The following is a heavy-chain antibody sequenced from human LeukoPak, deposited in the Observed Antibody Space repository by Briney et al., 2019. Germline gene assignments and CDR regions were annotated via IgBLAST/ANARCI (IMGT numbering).Heavy chain of an antibody. J-gene: IGHJ6*03. V-gene: IGHV3-48*02. CDR3: VRYRGSNPRYYMDV. CDR2: ISSSDSTL. D-gene: IGHD1-26*01. CDR1: GFTFSYYS. Sequence: QPAGSLRLSCAASGFTFSYYSMNWVLQAPGKGLEWVSYISSSDSTLYYSDSVKGRVTISRDNAKNSLYLQMNSLRDDDTAVYYCVRYRGSNPRYYMDVWGKGTTVTVSS.